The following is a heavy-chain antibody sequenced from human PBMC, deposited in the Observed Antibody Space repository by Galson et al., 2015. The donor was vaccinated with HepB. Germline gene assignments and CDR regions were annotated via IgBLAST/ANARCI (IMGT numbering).Heavy chain of an antibody. CDR1: GASISSGHW. CDR3: ANYLAVPSDFEY. Sequence: SETLSLTCTVSGASISSGHWWPWVRQPPGKGLEWIGQIYHNGLSKYNPSLKSRVTISVDKSQKQFSLKLNSVTAADTAVYFCANYLAVPSDFEYWGQGTLVTVSS. D-gene: IGHD2-2*01. J-gene: IGHJ4*02. CDR2: IYHNGLS. V-gene: IGHV4-4*02.